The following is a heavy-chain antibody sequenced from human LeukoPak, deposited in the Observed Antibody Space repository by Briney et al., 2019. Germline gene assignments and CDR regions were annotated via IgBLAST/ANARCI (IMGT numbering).Heavy chain of an antibody. CDR2: IFRGGGT. CDR1: GFTVSSNY. CDR3: ARDRVPNGYGLDY. Sequence: GGSLRLSCAASGFTVSSNYMSWVGQPPGRGLEWVSVIFRGGGTYYADSVTGRFTISRYNSKNQLYIQMNSVGAEDTDVYYCARDRVPNGYGLDYWGQGTLVTVSS. J-gene: IGHJ4*02. V-gene: IGHV3-66*01. D-gene: IGHD5-18*01.